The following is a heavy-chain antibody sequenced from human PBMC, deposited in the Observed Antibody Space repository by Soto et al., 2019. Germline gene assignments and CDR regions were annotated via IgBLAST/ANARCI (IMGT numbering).Heavy chain of an antibody. V-gene: IGHV1-3*01. CDR3: ARGGSIYWYFDL. Sequence: ASVKVSCKASGYTFTSYAMHWVRQAPGQRLEWMGWINAGNGNTKYSQKFQGRVTITRDTSASTAYMELSSLRSEDTAVYYCARGGSIYWYFDLWGRGTLVTVSS. CDR2: INAGNGNT. J-gene: IGHJ2*01. CDR1: GYTFTSYA. D-gene: IGHD1-26*01.